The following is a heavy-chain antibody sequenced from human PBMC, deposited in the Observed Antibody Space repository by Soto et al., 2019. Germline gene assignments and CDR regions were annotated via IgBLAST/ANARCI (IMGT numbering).Heavy chain of an antibody. CDR3: ARHEGLISYYYYMDV. V-gene: IGHV4-59*08. J-gene: IGHJ6*03. CDR2: IYYSGST. D-gene: IGHD3-3*02. CDR1: GGSISSYY. Sequence: PSETLSLTCTVSGGSISSYYWSWIRQPPGKGLEWIEYIYYSGSTNYNPSLKSRVTISVDTSKNQFSLKLSSVTAADTAVYYCARHEGLISYYYYMDVWGKGTTVTVSS.